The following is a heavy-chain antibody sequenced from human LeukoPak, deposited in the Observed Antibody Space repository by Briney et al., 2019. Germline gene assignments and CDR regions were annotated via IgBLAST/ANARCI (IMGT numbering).Heavy chain of an antibody. CDR3: ARQEMATGYFDY. V-gene: IGHV4-39*01. CDR2: IYYSGST. Sequence: SETLSLTCTVSGGSISSSSYYWGWIRQPPGKGLEWIGSIYYSGSTYYNPSLKSRVTISVDTSKNQFSLKLSSVTAADTAVYYCARQEMATGYFDYWGQGTLVTVSS. J-gene: IGHJ4*02. CDR1: GGSISSSSYY. D-gene: IGHD5-24*01.